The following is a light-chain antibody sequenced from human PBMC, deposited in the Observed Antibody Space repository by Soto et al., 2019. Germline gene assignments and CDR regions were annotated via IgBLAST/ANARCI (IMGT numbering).Light chain of an antibody. CDR1: NSDVGSRNL. CDR3: CSYANSDSFV. Sequence: QSVLTQPASVSGSPGQSIAISCTGTNSDVGSRNLVSWYQQHPGIAPKLIIYEGSRRPSGISHRFSGSRSGNTASLTISGLRAEDEADYYCCSYANSDSFVFGTGTKVTVL. J-gene: IGLJ1*01. V-gene: IGLV2-23*01. CDR2: EGS.